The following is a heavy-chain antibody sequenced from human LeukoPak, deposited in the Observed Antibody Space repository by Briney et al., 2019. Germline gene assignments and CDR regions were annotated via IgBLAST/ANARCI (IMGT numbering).Heavy chain of an antibody. V-gene: IGHV4-59*01. Sequence: SETLSLTCTVSGGSISTYYWSWIRQPPGKGLEWIGYVYYSGTTNYKYKSSLKSRVTISVDTSKNQFSLRLSSVTAADMAVYYCARSDRDLWYFDLWGRGTLVTVSS. J-gene: IGHJ2*01. CDR2: VYYSGTT. CDR3: ARSDRDLWYFDL. CDR1: GGSISTYY.